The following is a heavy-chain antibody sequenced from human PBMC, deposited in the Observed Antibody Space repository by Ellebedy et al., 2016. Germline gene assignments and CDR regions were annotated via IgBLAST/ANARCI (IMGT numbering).Heavy chain of an antibody. J-gene: IGHJ5*02. D-gene: IGHD2-2*01. CDR3: ARVACSSTSCYSSFGDWFNP. CDR2: INHSGST. CDR1: GGSFSGYY. Sequence: SETLSLXXAVYGGSFSGYYWSWIRQPPGKGLEWIGEINHSGSTNYNPSLKSRVTISVDTSKNQFSLKLTSVTAADTAVYYCARVACSSTSCYSSFGDWFNPWGQGTLVTVSS. V-gene: IGHV4-34*01.